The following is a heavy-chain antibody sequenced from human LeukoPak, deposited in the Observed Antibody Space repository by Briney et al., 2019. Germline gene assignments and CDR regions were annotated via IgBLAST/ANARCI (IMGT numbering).Heavy chain of an antibody. D-gene: IGHD1-26*01. Sequence: SETLSLTCIVSGYSISSGYYWDWIRQPPGKGLEWIGNIYYSGTTYYNPSLKSRVTISVDTSKNQFSLNLSSVTAADTAVYYCARHIMGDPPGNYWGQGTLVTVSS. CDR2: IYYSGTT. CDR1: GYSISSGYY. J-gene: IGHJ4*02. V-gene: IGHV4-38-2*02. CDR3: ARHIMGDPPGNY.